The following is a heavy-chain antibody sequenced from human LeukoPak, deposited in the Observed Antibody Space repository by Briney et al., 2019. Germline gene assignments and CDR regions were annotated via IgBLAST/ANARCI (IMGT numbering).Heavy chain of an antibody. V-gene: IGHV3-9*03. D-gene: IGHD6-13*01. J-gene: IGHJ4*02. CDR3: AKDRSGSSSWDFDY. Sequence: APGKGXEXVSGISWNSGSIGYADSVKGRFTISRDNAKNSLYLQMNSLRAEDMALYYCAKDRSGSSSWDFDYWGQGTLVTVSS. CDR2: ISWNSGSI.